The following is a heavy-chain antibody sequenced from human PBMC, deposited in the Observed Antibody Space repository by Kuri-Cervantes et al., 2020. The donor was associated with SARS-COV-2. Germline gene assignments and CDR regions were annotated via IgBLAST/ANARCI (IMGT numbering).Heavy chain of an antibody. CDR1: GYTFTSYG. CDR3: AREDLGFGARGAFDI. CDR2: ISAYNGNT. D-gene: IGHD3-10*01. Sequence: ASVKVSCKASGYTFTSYGISWVRQAPGQGLEWMGWISAYNGNTSYAQTFQGRVTMTRDTSTSTVYMELSSLRAEDTAVYYCAREDLGFGARGAFDIWGQGTMVTVSS. V-gene: IGHV1-18*01. J-gene: IGHJ3*02.